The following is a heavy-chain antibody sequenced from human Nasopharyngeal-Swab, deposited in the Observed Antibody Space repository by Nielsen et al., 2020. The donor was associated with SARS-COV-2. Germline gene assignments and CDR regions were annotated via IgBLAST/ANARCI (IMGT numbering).Heavy chain of an antibody. Sequence: SATLSLTCTVSGGSISSSSYYWGWIRQPPGKGLEWIGSIYYSGSTYYNPSLKSRVTISVDTSKSQFSLKLSSVTAADTAVYYCARRITMVRGVIGSYYGMDVWGQGTTVTVSS. D-gene: IGHD3-10*01. V-gene: IGHV4-39*01. CDR3: ARRITMVRGVIGSYYGMDV. J-gene: IGHJ6*02. CDR1: GGSISSSSYY. CDR2: IYYSGST.